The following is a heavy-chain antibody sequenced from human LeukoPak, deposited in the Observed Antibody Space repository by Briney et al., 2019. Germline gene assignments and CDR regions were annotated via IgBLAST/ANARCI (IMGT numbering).Heavy chain of an antibody. CDR2: ISGYQGST. V-gene: IGHV1-18*01. Sequence: SVKVSCKASGYTFTNYGITWVRQAPGQGLEWMGWISGYQGSTKYAQNFQGRVTMTTDTATSTAYMELRSLRSDDTAVYYCARGRGSSSSGLDYWGQGTLVTVSS. D-gene: IGHD6-6*01. CDR1: GYTFTNYG. CDR3: ARGRGSSSSGLDY. J-gene: IGHJ4*02.